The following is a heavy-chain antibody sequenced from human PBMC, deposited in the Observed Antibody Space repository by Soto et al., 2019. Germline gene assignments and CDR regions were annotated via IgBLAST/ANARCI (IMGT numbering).Heavy chain of an antibody. D-gene: IGHD3-10*01. V-gene: IGHV4-4*02. Sequence: VVLQESGPGLVKPSGTLSLTCAVSSGSISSSNWWSWVRQPPGRGLEWIAAISHSGSTNYNPSLKSRVTISVDKSKTQVSLRLNSVTAADTAVYYCARDYYGEFYFDYSGQGTLVTVSS. J-gene: IGHJ4*02. CDR3: ARDYYGEFYFDY. CDR1: SGSISSSNW. CDR2: ISHSGST.